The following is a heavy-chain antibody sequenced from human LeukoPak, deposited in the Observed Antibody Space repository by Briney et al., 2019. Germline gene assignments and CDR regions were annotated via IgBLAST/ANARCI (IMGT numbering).Heavy chain of an antibody. CDR3: ARDGQLELGVASDY. Sequence: PGGSLRLSCAASGFTFDDYAMHWVRLAPGKGLEWVSGISWNSGSIGYADSVKGRFTISRGNAKKSLYLQMNSLRAEDTAVYYCARDGQLELGVASDYWGQGTLVTVSS. V-gene: IGHV3-9*01. J-gene: IGHJ4*02. D-gene: IGHD1-1*01. CDR2: ISWNSGSI. CDR1: GFTFDDYA.